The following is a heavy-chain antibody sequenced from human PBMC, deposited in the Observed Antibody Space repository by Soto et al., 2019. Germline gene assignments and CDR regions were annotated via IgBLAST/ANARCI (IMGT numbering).Heavy chain of an antibody. CDR2: ISSSSSYI. Sequence: GGSLRLSCAASGFTFSSYSMNWVRQAPGKGLEWVSSISSSSSYIYYADSVKGRFTISRDNAKNSLYLQMNSLRAEDTAVYYCASSNYDFWSGYYNRWFDPWGQGTLVTSPQ. CDR3: ASSNYDFWSGYYNRWFDP. CDR1: GFTFSSYS. J-gene: IGHJ5*02. D-gene: IGHD3-3*01. V-gene: IGHV3-21*01.